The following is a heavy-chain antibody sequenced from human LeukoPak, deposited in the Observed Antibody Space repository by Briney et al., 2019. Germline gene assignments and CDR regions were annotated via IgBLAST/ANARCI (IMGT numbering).Heavy chain of an antibody. V-gene: IGHV3-30*03. J-gene: IGHJ4*02. CDR2: ISYDGSNK. CDR3: ARDIYFDY. CDR1: GFTFSSYG. Sequence: GSLRLSCAASGFTFSSYGMRWVRQAPGKGLEWVAVISYDGSNKYYADSVKGRFTISRDNAKNSLYLQMNSLRAEDTAVYYCARDIYFDYWGQGTLVTVSS.